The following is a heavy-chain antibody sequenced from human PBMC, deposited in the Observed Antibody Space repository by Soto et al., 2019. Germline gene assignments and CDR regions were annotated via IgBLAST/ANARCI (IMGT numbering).Heavy chain of an antibody. CDR1: GYTFTSYC. D-gene: IGHD6-19*01. V-gene: IGHV1-18*04. CDR3: ARLQYSSGWYVGS. CDR2: ISAYNGNT. Sequence: ASVKVSCKASGYTFTSYCLSCVRQSPGQGLEWMGWISAYNGNTNYAQKLQGRVTMTTDTSTSTAYMELRSLRSDDTAVYYCARLQYSSGWYVGSWGQGTLVTVSS. J-gene: IGHJ5*02.